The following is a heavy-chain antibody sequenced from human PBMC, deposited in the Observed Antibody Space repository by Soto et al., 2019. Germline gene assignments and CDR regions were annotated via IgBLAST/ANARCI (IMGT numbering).Heavy chain of an antibody. D-gene: IGHD4-17*01. CDR3: ARPANTVADHFDL. CDR1: GYTFTIYW. CDR2: IYPSDSDT. Sequence: KVACKASGYTFTIYWIGWVRQMPGKGLEWMGIIYPSDSDTRYSPSFQGQVTISADQSINTAYLQWDSLKASDTAIYYCARPANTVADHFDLWGQGTPVTVSS. J-gene: IGHJ4*02. V-gene: IGHV5-51*01.